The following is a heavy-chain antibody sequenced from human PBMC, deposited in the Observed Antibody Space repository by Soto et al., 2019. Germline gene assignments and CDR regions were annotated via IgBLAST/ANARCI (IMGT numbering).Heavy chain of an antibody. Sequence: ASVKVSCKASGYTFTSYGISWVRQAPGQGLEWMGWISAYNGNTNYAQKLQGRVTMTTDTSTSTAYMELRSLRSDDTAVYYCARDGVGYYDSSGYYYAPRPFAYWGQGTLVTVSS. CDR3: ARDGVGYYDSSGYYYAPRPFAY. CDR2: ISAYNGNT. J-gene: IGHJ4*02. V-gene: IGHV1-18*04. CDR1: GYTFTSYG. D-gene: IGHD3-22*01.